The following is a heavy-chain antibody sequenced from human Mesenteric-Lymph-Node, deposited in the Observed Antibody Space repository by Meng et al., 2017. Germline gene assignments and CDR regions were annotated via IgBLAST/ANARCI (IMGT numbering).Heavy chain of an antibody. Sequence: QVQLVYSGGGVVQPGRSLRLSCAASGFTFSRYTMHWVRQAPGKGLEWVAVLSYDGSNRYSASVKGRFTISRDNSKNTLYLQMNSLRGEDTAVYYCARDERGYSGYDCDYWGQGTLVTVSS. D-gene: IGHD5-12*01. CDR1: GFTFSRYT. CDR3: ARDERGYSGYDCDY. J-gene: IGHJ4*02. CDR2: LSYDGSNR. V-gene: IGHV3-30-3*01.